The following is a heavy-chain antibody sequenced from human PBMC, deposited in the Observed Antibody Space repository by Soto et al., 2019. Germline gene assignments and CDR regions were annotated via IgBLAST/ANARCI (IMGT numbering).Heavy chain of an antibody. CDR1: GFTFSVFW. D-gene: IGHD1-1*01. CDR2: ISPDGGTT. J-gene: IGHJ4*02. CDR3: VRDMWGTGDY. V-gene: IGHV3-74*03. Sequence: GALRLSCAASGFTFSVFWMHWVRQAPGKGPVWVSRISPDGGTTTYADSVKGRFTISRDNAKNTLFLQVNSLRAEDTAVYYCVRDMWGTGDYWGQGTLVTVSS.